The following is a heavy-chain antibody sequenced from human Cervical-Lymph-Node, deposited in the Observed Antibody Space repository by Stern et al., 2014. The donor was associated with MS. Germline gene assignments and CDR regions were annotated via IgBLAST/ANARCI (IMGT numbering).Heavy chain of an antibody. CDR1: GGSVSDSRYY. Sequence: QVQLQESGPGLVKPSETLSLTCAVSGGSVSDSRYYWGWIRQPPGKGLEWIGSVSYTGSTYNNPYLQSRVTIPVDTPKHHFPLKLPSVTAADTALYYCSRHLPYSSSWYNWFDPWGQGTLVTVSS. V-gene: IGHV4-39*01. J-gene: IGHJ5*02. D-gene: IGHD6-13*01. CDR2: VSYTGST. CDR3: SRHLPYSSSWYNWFDP.